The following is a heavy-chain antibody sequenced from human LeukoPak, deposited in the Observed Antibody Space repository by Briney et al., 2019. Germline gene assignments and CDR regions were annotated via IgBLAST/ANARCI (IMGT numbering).Heavy chain of an antibody. CDR2: MNPNSGNT. D-gene: IGHD4-23*01. J-gene: IGHJ4*02. CDR3: AREGGNLGLTYYFDF. Sequence: ASVKVSCKASGYTFTNYDIIWVRQAPGQGLEWMGWMNPNSGNTDSVQQFQGRVSMTRNTSISTAFMELSSLRFEDTAVYYCAREGGNLGLTYYFDFWGQGTLVTVSS. V-gene: IGHV1-8*01. CDR1: GYTFTNYD.